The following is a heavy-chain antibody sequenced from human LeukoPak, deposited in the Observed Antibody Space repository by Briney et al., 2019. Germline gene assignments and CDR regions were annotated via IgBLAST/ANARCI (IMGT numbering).Heavy chain of an antibody. CDR2: TSSSSSYI. V-gene: IGHV3-21*01. Sequence: GGSLRLSCAASGFTFSSYSMNWVRQAPGKGLEWVSSTSSSSSYIYYADSVKGRITISRDNAKKSLYLQMNSVRAEDAAVYYCARAYGSGSPPDAFDIWGQGTMVTVSS. J-gene: IGHJ3*02. D-gene: IGHD3-10*01. CDR3: ARAYGSGSPPDAFDI. CDR1: GFTFSSYS.